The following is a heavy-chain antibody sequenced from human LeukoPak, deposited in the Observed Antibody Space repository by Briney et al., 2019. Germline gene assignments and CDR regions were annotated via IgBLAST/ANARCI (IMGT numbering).Heavy chain of an antibody. CDR3: ARGGLGNYDFWSGYYGNYYYGMDV. Sequence: SETLSLTCTVSGGSISSYYWSWIRQPPGKGLEWIGYIYYSGSTNYSPSLKSRVTISVDTSKNQFSLKLSSVTAADTAVCYCARGGLGNYDFWSGYYGNYYYGMDVWGQGTTVTVSS. V-gene: IGHV4-59*01. CDR2: IYYSGST. D-gene: IGHD3-3*01. CDR1: GGSISSYY. J-gene: IGHJ6*02.